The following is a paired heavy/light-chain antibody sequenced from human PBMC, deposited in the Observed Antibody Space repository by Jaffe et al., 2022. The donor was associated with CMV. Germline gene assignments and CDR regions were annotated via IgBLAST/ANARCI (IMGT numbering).Heavy chain of an antibody. V-gene: IGHV3-23*01. Sequence: EVQLLESGGGLVQPGGSLRLSCAASGFTFSSYAMSWVRQAPGKGLEWVSAISGSGGSTYYADSVKGRFTISRDNSKNTLYLQMNSLRAEDTAVYYCAKAEVLRYFDWLPLNFDYWGQGTLVTVSS. J-gene: IGHJ4*02. CDR1: GFTFSSYA. CDR3: AKAEVLRYFDWLPLNFDY. CDR2: ISGSGGST. D-gene: IGHD3-9*01.
Light chain of an antibody. Sequence: DVVMTQSPLSLPVTLGQPASISCRSSQSLVYSDGNTYLNWFQQRPGQSPRRLIYKVSNRDSGVPDRFSGSGSGTDFTLKISRVEAEDVGVYYCMQGTHWPPFTFGGGTKVEIK. CDR2: KVS. CDR3: MQGTHWPPFT. J-gene: IGKJ4*01. V-gene: IGKV2-30*01. CDR1: QSLVYSDGNTY.